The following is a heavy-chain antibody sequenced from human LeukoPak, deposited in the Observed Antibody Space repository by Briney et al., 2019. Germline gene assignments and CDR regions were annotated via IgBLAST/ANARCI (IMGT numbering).Heavy chain of an antibody. Sequence: PGGSLKLSRAASGFNFSGSAMHWVRPASGKGLEWVGRIRSKANSYATAYAASVKGRFTISRDDSKNTAYLQMNSLKTEDTAVYYCTLYGDYEAYWGQGTLVTVSS. CDR1: GFNFSGSA. J-gene: IGHJ4*02. CDR2: IRSKANSYAT. V-gene: IGHV3-73*01. CDR3: TLYGDYEAY. D-gene: IGHD4-17*01.